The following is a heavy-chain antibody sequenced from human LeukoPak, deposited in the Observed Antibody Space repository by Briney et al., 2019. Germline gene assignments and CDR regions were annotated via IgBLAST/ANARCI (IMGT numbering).Heavy chain of an antibody. V-gene: IGHV4-34*01. Sequence: SETLSLTCTVYGGSFSGYYWSWVRQPPGKGLEWIGEINHSGTFNKNPSLKSRVTISGDTSKNQFSLELRSVTAADTAVYYCARTRSSGYLTLDYWGQGTLVTVSS. J-gene: IGHJ4*02. CDR2: INHSGTF. CDR3: ARTRSSGYLTLDY. D-gene: IGHD3-22*01. CDR1: GGSFSGYY.